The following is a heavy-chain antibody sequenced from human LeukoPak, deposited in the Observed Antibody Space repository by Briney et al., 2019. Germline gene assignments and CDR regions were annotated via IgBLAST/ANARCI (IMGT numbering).Heavy chain of an antibody. CDR3: ARRGAAAAVFDY. D-gene: IGHD6-13*01. CDR1: GFTFSRFE. J-gene: IGHJ4*02. CDR2: ISSSGSTM. V-gene: IGHV3-48*03. Sequence: GGSLRLSCAASGFTFSRFEMNWVRQAPGKGLEWVSYISSSGSTMYSADSVKGRFTISRDNAKNSLYLQINSLRAEDTAVYYCARRGAAAAVFDYWGQGTLVTVSS.